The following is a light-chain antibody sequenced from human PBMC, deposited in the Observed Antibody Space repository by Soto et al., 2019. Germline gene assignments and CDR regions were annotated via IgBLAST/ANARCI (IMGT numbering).Light chain of an antibody. CDR3: QQRSNWPPLT. CDR1: QSVSSY. V-gene: IGKV3-11*01. Sequence: EIVLTQSPATLSLSPGERATLSCRASQSVSSYLAWYQQKPGQAPRLLIYDASNRATGIPARFSGSGSGTDFTLTIISLEPEDFAVYDCQQRSNWPPLTCGGGTKVEIK. CDR2: DAS. J-gene: IGKJ4*01.